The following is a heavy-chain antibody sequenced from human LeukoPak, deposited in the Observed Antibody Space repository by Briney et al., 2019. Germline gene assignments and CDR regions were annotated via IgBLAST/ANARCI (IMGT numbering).Heavy chain of an antibody. CDR3: ARGEPGYYDSSGYCDY. CDR1: GFTFSSHS. V-gene: IGHV3-7*01. Sequence: PGGSLRLSCAASGFTFSSHSMNWVRQAPGKGLEWVANIKQDGSEKYYVDSVKGRFTISRDNAKNSLYLQMNSLRAEDTAVYYCARGEPGYYDSSGYCDYWGQGTLVTVSS. D-gene: IGHD3-22*01. CDR2: IKQDGSEK. J-gene: IGHJ4*02.